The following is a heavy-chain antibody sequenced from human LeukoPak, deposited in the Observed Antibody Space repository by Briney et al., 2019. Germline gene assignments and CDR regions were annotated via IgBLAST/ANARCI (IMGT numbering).Heavy chain of an antibody. CDR2: IYYSGST. Sequence: SETLSLTCTVSGGSISSSSYYWGWIRQPPGKGLEWIGSIYYSGSTYYNPSLKSRVTISVDTSKNQFSLQLNSVTPEDTAVYYCAGDYSNWWFDPWGQGTLVTVSS. CDR3: AGDYSNWWFDP. D-gene: IGHD4-11*01. V-gene: IGHV4-39*02. CDR1: GGSISSSSYY. J-gene: IGHJ5*02.